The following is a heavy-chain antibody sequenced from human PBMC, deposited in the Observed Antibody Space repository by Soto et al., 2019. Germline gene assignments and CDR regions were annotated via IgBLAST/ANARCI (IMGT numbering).Heavy chain of an antibody. Sequence: EVQLVESGGGLVQPGGSLRLSCAASGFTFGNYWMYWVRQAPGKGLVWVSRINSDGSVSSYADSVKGRLTISRDNVKNTLYLQMVSLRVEDTAVYYCARGECVGGTCYSLAGSFYYYMDVWGKGTTVTVFS. D-gene: IGHD2-15*01. CDR3: ARGECVGGTCYSLAGSFYYYMDV. CDR2: INSDGSVS. CDR1: GFTFGNYW. V-gene: IGHV3-74*01. J-gene: IGHJ6*03.